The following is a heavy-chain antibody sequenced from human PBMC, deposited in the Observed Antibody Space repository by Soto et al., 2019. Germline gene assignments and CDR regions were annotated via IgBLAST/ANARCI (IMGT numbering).Heavy chain of an antibody. CDR3: ARVGAAAGLFDY. D-gene: IGHD6-13*01. Sequence: QVQLVQSGAEGKKPGSSVKVSCKASGGTFSSYAISWVRQAPGQGLEWMGGIIPIFGTANYAQKYQGRVTITEDKSTSTAYMELSSLRSEDTAVYYCARVGAAAGLFDYWGQGTLVTVSS. CDR1: GGTFSSYA. V-gene: IGHV1-69*06. CDR2: IIPIFGTA. J-gene: IGHJ4*02.